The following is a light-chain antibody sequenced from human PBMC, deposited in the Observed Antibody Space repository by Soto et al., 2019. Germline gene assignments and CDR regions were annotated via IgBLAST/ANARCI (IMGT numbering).Light chain of an antibody. Sequence: EIVLTESPGTLSLSPGERATLSCRASQSVANNYLAWYQQKPGQAPRFLMYDASSRATGIPDRFSGSGSGTDFTLTISRLEPEDFAVYYCEQYYSTPLTFGGRTKVEIK. CDR1: QSVANNY. V-gene: IGKV3-20*01. CDR3: EQYYSTPLT. CDR2: DAS. J-gene: IGKJ4*01.